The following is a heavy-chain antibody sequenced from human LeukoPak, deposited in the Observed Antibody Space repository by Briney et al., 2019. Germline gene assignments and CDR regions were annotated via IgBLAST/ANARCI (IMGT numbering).Heavy chain of an antibody. V-gene: IGHV1-18*01. CDR2: ISAYNGNT. J-gene: IGHJ6*03. D-gene: IGHD1-26*01. Sequence: ASVKVSCKASGYTFTSYGISWVRQAPGQGLEWMGWISAYNGNTNYAQKLQGRVTMTTDTSTSTAYMELRSLRSDDTAVYYCARSSSIVGAYYMDVWGKGTTVTASS. CDR3: ARSSSIVGAYYMDV. CDR1: GYTFTSYG.